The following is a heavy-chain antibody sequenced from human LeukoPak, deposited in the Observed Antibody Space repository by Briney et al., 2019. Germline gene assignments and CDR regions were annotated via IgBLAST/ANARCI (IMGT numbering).Heavy chain of an antibody. CDR2: IRSDGTTK. Sequence: PGGSLRLSCAASGFTFSSYGMHWVRQAPGKGLEWVAFIRSDGTTKYYADPVKGRFTISRDNAKNTLYLQMNSLRAEDTAVYYCARDMGDYVWGSYSPKGEGPWDYWGQGTLVTVSS. CDR1: GFTFSSYG. D-gene: IGHD3-16*01. J-gene: IGHJ4*02. CDR3: ARDMGDYVWGSYSPKGEGPWDY. V-gene: IGHV3-30*02.